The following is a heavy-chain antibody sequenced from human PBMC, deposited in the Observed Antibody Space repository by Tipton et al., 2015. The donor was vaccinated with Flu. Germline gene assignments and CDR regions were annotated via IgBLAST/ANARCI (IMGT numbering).Heavy chain of an antibody. Sequence: TLSLTCTVSGGSLSSYYWTWIRQPAGKGLEWIGRIYTSEDRKYNPSLRGRLSMSVDASKKEFSLKLNSVTAADTAVYYCVRGSGSGTLMIFDLWGQGMLVTVSS. J-gene: IGHJ4*02. V-gene: IGHV4-4*07. CDR1: GGSLSSYY. D-gene: IGHD3-10*01. CDR2: IYTSEDR. CDR3: VRGSGSGTLMIFDL.